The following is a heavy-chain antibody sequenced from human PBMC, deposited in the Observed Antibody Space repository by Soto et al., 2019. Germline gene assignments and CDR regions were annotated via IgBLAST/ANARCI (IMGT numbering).Heavy chain of an antibody. CDR1: GGTFSSYT. CDR3: ARDGSRIAVAVGHY. CDR2: IIPILGIA. Sequence: QVQLVQSGAEVKKPGSSVKVSCKASGGTFSSYTISWVRQAPGQGLEWMGRIIPILGIANYAQQFQGRVTITADKSTSTAYMELSSLRSEDTAVYYGARDGSRIAVAVGHYWGQGTLVTVSS. V-gene: IGHV1-69*08. D-gene: IGHD6-19*01. J-gene: IGHJ4*02.